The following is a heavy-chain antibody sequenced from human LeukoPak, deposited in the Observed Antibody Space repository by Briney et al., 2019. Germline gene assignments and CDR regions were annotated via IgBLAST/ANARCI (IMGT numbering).Heavy chain of an antibody. D-gene: IGHD3-9*01. Sequence: GASVKVSCKASGGTFSSYAISWVRQAPGQGLEWMGGIIPIFGTANYAQKFQGRVTITADESTSTAYMELSSLRSEDTAVYYCARGILTGITIDYWGQGTLVTVSS. J-gene: IGHJ4*02. CDR1: GGTFSSYA. CDR2: IIPIFGTA. CDR3: ARGILTGITIDY. V-gene: IGHV1-69*13.